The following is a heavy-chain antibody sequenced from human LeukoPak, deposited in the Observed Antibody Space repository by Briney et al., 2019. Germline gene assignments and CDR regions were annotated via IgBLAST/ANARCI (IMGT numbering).Heavy chain of an antibody. J-gene: IGHJ3*02. V-gene: IGHV3-48*01. CDR1: GFTFSSYS. D-gene: IGHD5-18*01. CDR3: AGLDAAMPDAFDI. CDR2: ISSSSSTI. Sequence: GGSLRLSCAASGFTFSSYSMNWVRQAPGKGLEWVSYISSSSSTIYYADSVKGRFTISRDNSKNTLYLQMNSLRADDTAVYYCAGLDAAMPDAFDIWGQGTTVTVSS.